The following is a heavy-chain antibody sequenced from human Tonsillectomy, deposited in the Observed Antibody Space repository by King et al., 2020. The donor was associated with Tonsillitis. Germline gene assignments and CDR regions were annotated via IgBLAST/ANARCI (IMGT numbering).Heavy chain of an antibody. CDR1: VFTFSSDG. Sequence: QLVQSGGGVVQPGRSLRLSCAASVFTFSSDGMHWVRQVPGKGLEWVAVIWYDGSKKYYEDSVKGRFTISRDNSKNTLYLQMNSLRSEDTAVYYCARERSIALTGRRFDPWGQGTLVTVSS. D-gene: IGHD6-19*01. V-gene: IGHV3-33*01. CDR3: ARERSIALTGRRFDP. J-gene: IGHJ5*02. CDR2: IWYDGSKK.